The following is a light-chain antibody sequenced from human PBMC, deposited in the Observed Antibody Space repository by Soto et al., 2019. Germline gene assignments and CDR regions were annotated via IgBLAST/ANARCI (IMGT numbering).Light chain of an antibody. CDR2: GVS. CDR1: RNDVGLYNY. V-gene: IGLV2-14*01. Sequence: QSALTQPASVSASPGQSITISCTGTRNDVGLYNYVSWYQHHPGNAPKLIIYGVSDRPSGVSNRFSGSKSGNTASLTISGHQAEDEADYYCTSYTTTTLEVFGTGTKLTVL. CDR3: TSYTTTTLEV. J-gene: IGLJ1*01.